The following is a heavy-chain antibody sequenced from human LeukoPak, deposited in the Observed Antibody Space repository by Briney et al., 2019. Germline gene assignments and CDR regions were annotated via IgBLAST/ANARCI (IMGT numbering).Heavy chain of an antibody. Sequence: PSETLPLTCTVSGGSISSFYYTWIRQPPGKGLEWIGYIDSSGITNYNSSLNSRVTISLDTSQNQFSLKLNSVTAADTAVYYCATVASGWYPDYWGQGALVTVAS. V-gene: IGHV4-59*01. D-gene: IGHD6-19*01. CDR1: GGSISSFY. CDR2: IDSSGIT. CDR3: ATVASGWYPDY. J-gene: IGHJ4*02.